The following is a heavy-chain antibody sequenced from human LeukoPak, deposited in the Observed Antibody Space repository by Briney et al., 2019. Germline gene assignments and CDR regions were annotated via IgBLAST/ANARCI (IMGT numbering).Heavy chain of an antibody. V-gene: IGHV1-46*01. CDR2: INPNVGST. CDR3: ARSIGDYPTNYYFDY. D-gene: IGHD2-21*01. CDR1: GYTLTSYY. J-gene: IGHJ4*02. Sequence: ASVKVSCKASGYTLTSYYMHWVRQAPGQGLEWMGIINPNVGSTTYAQKFQGRVTMTRDTSTSTVYMELSSLRSEDTAVFYCARSIGDYPTNYYFDYWGQGTLVTVSS.